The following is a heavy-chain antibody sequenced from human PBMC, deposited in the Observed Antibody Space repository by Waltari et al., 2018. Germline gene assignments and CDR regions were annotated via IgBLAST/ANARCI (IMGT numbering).Heavy chain of an antibody. D-gene: IGHD1-26*01. Sequence: QLQMLQSGAAMKKPGASVMVSCKASGYSFTAYYVHWVRQAPGEGLEWMGRVDPKGGATNYAQKFQGRVSMTADTSISTVYMELTRLTSDDTAVYFCARGSGSQAGLWGQGTLVTVSS. J-gene: IGHJ4*02. CDR1: GYSFTAYY. CDR2: VDPKGGAT. V-gene: IGHV1-2*06. CDR3: ARGSGSQAGL.